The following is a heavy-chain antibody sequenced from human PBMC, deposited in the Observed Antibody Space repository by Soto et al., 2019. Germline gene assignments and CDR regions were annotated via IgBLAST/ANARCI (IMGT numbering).Heavy chain of an antibody. V-gene: IGHV3-74*01. CDR2: INADGSTT. J-gene: IGHJ5*02. CDR1: GFTFSTYW. D-gene: IGHD3-3*02. Sequence: EVQLVESGGGLVQPGGSLRLSCAASGFTFSTYWMHWVRQAPGKGLVWVSRINADGSTTTYADSVKGRFTISRDNAKNTLYLQKNSLRPEDTAVHFCATVATHSYNWIDPWGQGTLVTISS. CDR3: ATVATHSYNWIDP.